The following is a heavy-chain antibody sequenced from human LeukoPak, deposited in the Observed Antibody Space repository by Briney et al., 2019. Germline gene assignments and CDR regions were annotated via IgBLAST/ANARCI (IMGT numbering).Heavy chain of an antibody. J-gene: IGHJ4*02. V-gene: IGHV4-4*07. CDR3: AGERAYSSSWYVSDY. Sequence: PSETLSLTCTVSGGSISSYFCSWIRQPAGKGLEWIGRIHTSGSTNYNSSLKSRVTMSVDTSKNQFSLKLSSVTAADTAVYYCAGERAYSSSWYVSDYWGQGTLVTVSS. D-gene: IGHD6-13*01. CDR2: IHTSGST. CDR1: GGSISSYF.